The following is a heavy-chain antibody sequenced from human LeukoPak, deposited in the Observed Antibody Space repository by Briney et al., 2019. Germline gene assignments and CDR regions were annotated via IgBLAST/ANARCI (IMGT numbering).Heavy chain of an antibody. CDR2: INPNSGGT. CDR3: ARKENDYGDYGIDY. V-gene: IGHV1-2*02. Sequence: GASVKVSCKASGYTFTGYYMHWVRQAPGQGLEWMGWINPNSGGTNYAQKFQGRVTMTRDTSISTAYMELSRLRSDDTAVYYCARKENDYGDYGIDYWGQGTLVTVSP. J-gene: IGHJ4*02. CDR1: GYTFTGYY. D-gene: IGHD4-17*01.